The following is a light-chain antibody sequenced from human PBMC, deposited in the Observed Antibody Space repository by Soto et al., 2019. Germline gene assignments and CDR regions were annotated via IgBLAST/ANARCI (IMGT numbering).Light chain of an antibody. CDR2: KDS. Sequence: SYELTQSPSVSVSPGQTARITCSGDALPKQYAYWYQQKPGQAPVLMIYKDSERPSGIPERFSGSSSGTTVTLTISGVQAEDEADYYCQSADSSGTYVVFGGGTKLNVL. J-gene: IGLJ2*01. CDR3: QSADSSGTYVV. V-gene: IGLV3-25*02. CDR1: ALPKQY.